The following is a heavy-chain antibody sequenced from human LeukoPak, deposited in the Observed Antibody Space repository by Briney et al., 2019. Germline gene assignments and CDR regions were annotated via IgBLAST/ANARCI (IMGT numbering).Heavy chain of an antibody. Sequence: GGSLRLSCAASGFTFSSCGFNWVRQAPGKGLEWVSSTGPTGTDRYYADSVRGRFTISRDNAKNSMYLQMDSLRDEDTAVYYCATETIGRHYDYWGQGTLLTVSS. D-gene: IGHD1-14*01. J-gene: IGHJ4*02. V-gene: IGHV3-21*01. CDR3: ATETIGRHYDY. CDR1: GFTFSSCG. CDR2: TGPTGTDR.